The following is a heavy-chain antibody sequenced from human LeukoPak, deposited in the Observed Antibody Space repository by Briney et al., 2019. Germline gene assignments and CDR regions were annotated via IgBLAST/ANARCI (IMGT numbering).Heavy chain of an antibody. CDR1: GYTFTSYY. V-gene: IGHV1-46*01. J-gene: IGHJ4*02. CDR2: INPSGGST. D-gene: IGHD2-2*01. CDR3: ARGRDIVVVPASFDY. Sequence: APVKVSCKASGYTFTSYYMHWVRQAPGQGLEWMGIINPSGGSTSYAQKFQGRVTMTRDTSTSTVYMELSSLRSEDTAVYYCARGRDIVVVPASFDYWGQGTLVTVSS.